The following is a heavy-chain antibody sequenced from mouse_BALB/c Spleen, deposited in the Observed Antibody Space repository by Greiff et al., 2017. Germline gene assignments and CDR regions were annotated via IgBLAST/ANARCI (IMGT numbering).Heavy chain of an antibody. D-gene: IGHD1-1*01. J-gene: IGHJ2*01. Sequence: EVKVEESGGGLVQPGGSLRLSCATSGFTFTDYYMSWVRQPPGKALEWLGFIRNKANGYTTEYSASVKGRFTISRDNSQSILYLQMNTLRAEDSATYYCARDYYGSSYYFDYWGQGTTLTVSS. V-gene: IGHV7-3*02. CDR2: IRNKANGYTT. CDR1: GFTFTDYY. CDR3: ARDYYGSSYYFDY.